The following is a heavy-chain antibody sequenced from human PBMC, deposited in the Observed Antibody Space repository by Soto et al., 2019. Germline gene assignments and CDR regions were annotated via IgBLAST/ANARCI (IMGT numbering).Heavy chain of an antibody. J-gene: IGHJ6*02. CDR3: ARDPLSSFAMDV. CDR2: IIPTFGRT. D-gene: IGHD3-10*02. Sequence: QVQLVKSGAEVKKPGSSVKVSCKASGDTFSSYAITWVRQAPGKGLEWMGKIIPTFGRTNYAQKFQGRLTISADDSTSTAYRELSSLVSEDTAVYYCARDPLSSFAMDVWGQGTTVTVSS. V-gene: IGHV1-69*18. CDR1: GDTFSSYA.